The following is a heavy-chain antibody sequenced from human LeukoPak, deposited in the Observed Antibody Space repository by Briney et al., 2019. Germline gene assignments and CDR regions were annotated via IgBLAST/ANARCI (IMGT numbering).Heavy chain of an antibody. Sequence: PGGSLRLSCAASGFTFSSYAMSWVRQAPGKGLEYVSAISSNGGSTYYANSVKGRFTISRDNSKNTLYLQMGSLRAEDMAVYYCARGLGYYDSRRGAFDIWGQGTMVTVSS. V-gene: IGHV3-64*01. CDR2: ISSNGGST. CDR3: ARGLGYYDSRRGAFDI. CDR1: GFTFSSYA. J-gene: IGHJ3*02. D-gene: IGHD3-22*01.